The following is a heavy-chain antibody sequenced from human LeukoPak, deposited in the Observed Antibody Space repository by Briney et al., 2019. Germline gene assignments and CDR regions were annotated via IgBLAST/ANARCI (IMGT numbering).Heavy chain of an antibody. J-gene: IGHJ5*02. CDR1: GFTVSSNY. CDR3: AREHYGSGSYGWFDP. D-gene: IGHD3-10*01. V-gene: IGHV3-66*01. Sequence: GGSLRLSCAASGFTVSSNYMSWVRQAPGKGLEWVPVIYSGGSTYYADSVKGRFTISRDNSKNTLYLQMNSLRAEDTAVYYCAREHYGSGSYGWFDPWGQGTLVTVSS. CDR2: IYSGGST.